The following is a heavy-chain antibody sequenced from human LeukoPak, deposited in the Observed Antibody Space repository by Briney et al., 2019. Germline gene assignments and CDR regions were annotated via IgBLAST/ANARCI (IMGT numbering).Heavy chain of an antibody. V-gene: IGHV3-74*01. CDR3: AELGITMIGGV. CDR1: GFTFSGYW. J-gene: IGHJ6*04. Sequence: GGSLRLSCAASGFTFSGYWMHWVRQAPGKGLVWVSRINSDGSTTRYADSVRGRFTISRDNAKNSLYLQMNSLRAEDTAVYYCAELGITMIGGVWGKGTTVTISS. CDR2: INSDGSTT. D-gene: IGHD3-10*02.